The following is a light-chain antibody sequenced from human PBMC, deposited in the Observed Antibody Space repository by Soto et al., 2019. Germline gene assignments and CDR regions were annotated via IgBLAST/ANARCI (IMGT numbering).Light chain of an antibody. CDR2: GAS. J-gene: IGKJ1*01. V-gene: IGKV3-20*01. CDR3: QRYSSSGT. CDR1: PILSNNY. Sequence: LLTKSPGTLSPSPGERATLSCRASPILSNNYLAWYQQKPGQSPSLLIYGASTRATGIPDMSRGSGAATFFTHTSSRLQPDVAAVYYHQRYSSSGTFGQGTKVDIK.